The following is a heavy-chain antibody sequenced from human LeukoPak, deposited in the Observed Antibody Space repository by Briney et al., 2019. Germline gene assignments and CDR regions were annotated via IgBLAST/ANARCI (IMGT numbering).Heavy chain of an antibody. J-gene: IGHJ5*02. Sequence: SETLSLTCTISGGSIGSYYWTWIRQPPGKGLEWIGYIDYSGSTYYNPSLKSRVTISVDTSKNQFSLKLRSVTAADTAVYYCALLWFGESNWFDPWGQGTLVTVSS. D-gene: IGHD3-10*01. CDR3: ALLWFGESNWFDP. V-gene: IGHV4-59*04. CDR2: IDYSGST. CDR1: GGSIGSYY.